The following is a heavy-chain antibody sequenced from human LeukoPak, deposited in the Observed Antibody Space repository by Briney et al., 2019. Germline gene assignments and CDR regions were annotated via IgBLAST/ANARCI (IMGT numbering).Heavy chain of an antibody. J-gene: IGHJ4*02. CDR1: GFTFSSYS. V-gene: IGHV3-48*01. CDR2: INQNSATI. CDR3: ARVRTYYYDSSRTDALDY. Sequence: RSGGSLRLSCAASGFTFSSYSMNWVRQAPGKGLEWVSYINQNSATIYYADSVKGRFTISRDNAKNSLYLQMNSLRAEDTAVYYCARVRTYYYDSSRTDALDYWGQGTLVTVSS. D-gene: IGHD3-22*01.